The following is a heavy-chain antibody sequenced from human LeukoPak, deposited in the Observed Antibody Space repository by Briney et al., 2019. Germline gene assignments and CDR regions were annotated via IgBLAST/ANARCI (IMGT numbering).Heavy chain of an antibody. J-gene: IGHJ5*02. CDR2: IYYSGST. Sequence: PSETLSLTCTVSGGSITSGGYYWSWIRQHAGKGLEWIGYIYYSGSTSYNPSLKSRVTISLDTSRNQFSLKLSSVTAADTAVYYCAREMDYYDSGGYYFQWFDPWGQGTLVTVSS. V-gene: IGHV4-31*03. CDR3: AREMDYYDSGGYYFQWFDP. CDR1: GGSITSGGYY. D-gene: IGHD3-22*01.